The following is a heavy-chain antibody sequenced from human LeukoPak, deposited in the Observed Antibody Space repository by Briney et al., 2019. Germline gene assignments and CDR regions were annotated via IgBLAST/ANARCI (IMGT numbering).Heavy chain of an antibody. J-gene: IGHJ4*02. V-gene: IGHV4-59*08. CDR1: GGSISSYY. CDR2: MYYTGST. Sequence: SETLSLTCTVSGGSISSYYLSWIRQPPGKGLEWIGYMYYTGSTNCSPSLKSRVTMLVDTSKNQFSMKLSSVTAADTAVYYCASIAAAGTVWGQGTLVTVSS. CDR3: ASIAAAGTV. D-gene: IGHD6-13*01.